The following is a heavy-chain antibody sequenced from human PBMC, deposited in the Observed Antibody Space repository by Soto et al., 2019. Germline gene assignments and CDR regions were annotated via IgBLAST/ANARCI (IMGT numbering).Heavy chain of an antibody. J-gene: IGHJ6*03. CDR3: ASGQFLEWLEENYYYMDV. CDR2: MNPNSGNT. Sequence: VLLKGACKASGYTFISIYMICVLQKTAQGLEWMGWMNPNSGNTGYAQKFQGRVTMTRNTSISTAYMELSSLRSEDTAVYYCASGQFLEWLEENYYYMDVWGKGTTVTVSS. V-gene: IGHV1-8*01. CDR1: GYTFISIY. D-gene: IGHD3-3*01.